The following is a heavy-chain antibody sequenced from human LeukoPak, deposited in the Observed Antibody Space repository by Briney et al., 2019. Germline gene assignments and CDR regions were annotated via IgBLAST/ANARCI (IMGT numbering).Heavy chain of an antibody. J-gene: IGHJ4*02. D-gene: IGHD3-10*01. CDR1: GFTFSSYG. Sequence: PGGSLRLSCAASGFTFSSYGMHLVRQAPGKGLEWVALIRYDGSNKYYADSVKGRFTISRDNSKNTLYLQMNSLRAEDTAVYYCAKDLGYYGSGSYPSFDYWGQGTLVSVSS. V-gene: IGHV3-30*02. CDR3: AKDLGYYGSGSYPSFDY. CDR2: IRYDGSNK.